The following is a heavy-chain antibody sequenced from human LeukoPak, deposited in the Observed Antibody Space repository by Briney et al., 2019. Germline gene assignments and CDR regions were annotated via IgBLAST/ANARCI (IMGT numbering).Heavy chain of an antibody. Sequence: PGGSLRLSCAASGFTFSSYAMSWVRQAPGKGLEWVSAISGSGGSTYSADSVKGRFTISRDNSKNTLYLQMNSLRAEDTAVYYCAKGLGYCSSTSCYVWYFDYWGQGTLVTVSS. CDR3: AKGLGYCSSTSCYVWYFDY. V-gene: IGHV3-23*01. J-gene: IGHJ4*02. CDR2: ISGSGGST. D-gene: IGHD2-2*01. CDR1: GFTFSSYA.